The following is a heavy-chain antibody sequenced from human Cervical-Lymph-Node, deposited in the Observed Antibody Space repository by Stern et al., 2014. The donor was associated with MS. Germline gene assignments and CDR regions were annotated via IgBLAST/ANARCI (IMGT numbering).Heavy chain of an antibody. V-gene: IGHV1-69*01. CDR1: GGTFSRYS. Sequence: QVQLVQSGAEVKKPGSSVKVSCKASGGTFSRYSISWVRQAPGQGLEWMGGIIPMFATANHAQKFQGRLTITADESTTTAYMALSSLRSEDTPVYYCVVELHWGTSNCPLGVGGQGPTVPV. J-gene: IGHJ6*02. D-gene: IGHD3-16*01. CDR2: IIPMFATA. CDR3: VVELHWGTSNCPLGV.